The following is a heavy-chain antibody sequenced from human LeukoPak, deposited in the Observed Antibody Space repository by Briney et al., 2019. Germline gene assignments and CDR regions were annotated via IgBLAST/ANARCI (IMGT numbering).Heavy chain of an antibody. J-gene: IGHJ4*02. Sequence: SETPSLTCAVYGGSFSGYYWSWIRQPPGKGLEWIGEINHSGSTNYNPSLKSRVTISVDTSKNQFSLKLSSVTAADTAVYYCARQRIVGATIEDYWGQGTLVTVSS. CDR3: ARQRIVGATIEDY. D-gene: IGHD1-26*01. V-gene: IGHV4-34*01. CDR1: GGSFSGYY. CDR2: INHSGST.